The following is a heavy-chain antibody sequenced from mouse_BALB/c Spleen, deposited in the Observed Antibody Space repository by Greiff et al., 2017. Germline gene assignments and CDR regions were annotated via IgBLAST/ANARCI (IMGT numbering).Heavy chain of an antibody. CDR1: GYAFSSYW. J-gene: IGHJ1*01. Sequence: VKLMESGAELVRPGSSVKISCKASGYAFSSYWMNWVKQRPGQGLEWIGQIYPGDGDTNYNGKFKGKATLTADKSSSTAYMQLSSLTSEDSAVYFCARWGYGYFDVWGAGTTVTVSS. V-gene: IGHV1-80*01. CDR2: IYPGDGDT. CDR3: ARWGYGYFDV.